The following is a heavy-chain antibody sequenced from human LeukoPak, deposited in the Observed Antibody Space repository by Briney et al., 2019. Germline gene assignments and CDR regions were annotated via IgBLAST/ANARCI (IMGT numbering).Heavy chain of an antibody. V-gene: IGHV4-4*07. CDR3: AGDRSSSWYRWPFFDY. J-gene: IGHJ4*02. CDR2: TSSSGNT. D-gene: IGHD6-13*01. Sequence: PSETLSLTCSVSGDSISYFYWSWIRQAAGKGLEWIGRTSSSGNTDYNASLKSRVTMSVDTSKNQLSLKVISVTAADTAVYYCAGDRSSSWYRWPFFDYWGQGTLVTVSS. CDR1: GDSISYFY.